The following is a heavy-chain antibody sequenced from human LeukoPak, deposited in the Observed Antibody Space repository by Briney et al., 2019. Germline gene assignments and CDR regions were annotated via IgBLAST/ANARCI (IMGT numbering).Heavy chain of an antibody. D-gene: IGHD3-10*01. J-gene: IGHJ4*02. Sequence: GGSLRLSCAASGFTFSSYSMNWVRQAPGKGLEWVSSISSSSSYIYYADSVKGRFTISRDNAKNSLYLQMNSLRAEDTAVYYCARDREYYYGSGMDYWGQGTLVTVSS. V-gene: IGHV3-21*01. CDR2: ISSSSSYI. CDR3: ARDREYYYGSGMDY. CDR1: GFTFSSYS.